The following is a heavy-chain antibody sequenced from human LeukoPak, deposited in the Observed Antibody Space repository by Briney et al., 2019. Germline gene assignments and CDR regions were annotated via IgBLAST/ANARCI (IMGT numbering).Heavy chain of an antibody. J-gene: IGHJ6*04. CDR1: GYTFTGYY. Sequence: ASVKVSCKASGYTFTGYYMHWVRQAPGQRLEWIGRINPNSGGTNYAQKFQGRVTMTRDTSISTAYMELSRLRSDDTAVYYCARDQERTIFWSAPGVWGKGTTVTVSS. D-gene: IGHD3-3*01. V-gene: IGHV1-2*06. CDR2: INPNSGGT. CDR3: ARDQERTIFWSAPGV.